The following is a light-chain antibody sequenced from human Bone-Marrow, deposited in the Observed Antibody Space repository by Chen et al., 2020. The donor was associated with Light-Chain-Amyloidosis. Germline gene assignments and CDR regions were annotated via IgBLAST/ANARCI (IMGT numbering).Light chain of an antibody. CDR2: RNN. CDR3: AAWDDSLSGWCWV. CDR1: SSNIGSNY. J-gene: IGLJ3*02. Sequence: QSVLTQPPSASGTPGQRVTISCSGSSSNIGSNYVYWYQQLPGTAPNLLIYRNNQRPSGVPDRFSGSKSGTSASLAISGLRSEDEADYYCAAWDDSLSGWCWVFGGGTKLTVL. V-gene: IGLV1-47*01.